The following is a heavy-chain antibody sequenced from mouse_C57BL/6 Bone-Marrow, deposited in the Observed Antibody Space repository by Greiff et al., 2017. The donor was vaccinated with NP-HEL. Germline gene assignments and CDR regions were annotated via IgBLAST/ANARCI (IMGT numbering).Heavy chain of an antibody. CDR3: ARGCGYGGFAY. D-gene: IGHD2-2*01. J-gene: IGHJ3*01. V-gene: IGHV1-50*01. CDR1: GYTFTSYW. CDR2: IDPSDSYT. Sequence: QVQLKQPGAELVKPGASVKLSCKASGYTFTSYWMQWVKQRPGQGLEWIGEIDPSDSYTNYNQKFKGKATLTVDTSSSTAYMQLSSLTSEDSAVYYCARGCGYGGFAYWGQGTLVTVSA.